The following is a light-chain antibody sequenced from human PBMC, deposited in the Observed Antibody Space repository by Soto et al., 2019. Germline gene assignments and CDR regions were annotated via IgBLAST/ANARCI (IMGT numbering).Light chain of an antibody. Sequence: DIQMTQSPSTLSASVGDRVTITCRASQSIVVWLAWYQQKPGKAPKLLIYKASSLESGVPPRFSGSGSGTEFTLTISSLQPDDFATYYCQQYSSFPVTFGGGTKVEIK. CDR3: QQYSSFPVT. CDR1: QSIVVW. CDR2: KAS. J-gene: IGKJ4*01. V-gene: IGKV1-5*03.